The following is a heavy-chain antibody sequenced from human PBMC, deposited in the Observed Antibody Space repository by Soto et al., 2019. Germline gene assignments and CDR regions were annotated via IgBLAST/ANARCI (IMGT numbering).Heavy chain of an antibody. CDR2: IYSGGST. CDR3: ARDWAAAGKNYYGIDV. Sequence: GGSLRLSCAASGFTVSSNYMSWVRQAPGKGLEWVSVIYSGGSTYYADSVKGRFTISRDNSKNTLYLQMNSLRAEDTAVYYCARDWAAAGKNYYGIDVWGQGTTVTVSS. V-gene: IGHV3-66*01. D-gene: IGHD6-13*01. CDR1: GFTVSSNY. J-gene: IGHJ6*02.